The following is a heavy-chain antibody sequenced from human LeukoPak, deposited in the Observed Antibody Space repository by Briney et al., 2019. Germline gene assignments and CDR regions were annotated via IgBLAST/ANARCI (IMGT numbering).Heavy chain of an antibody. Sequence: QPGGSLRLSCAASGFTFDDYAMHWVWQAPGKGLEWVSGISWNSGSIGYADSVKGRFTISRDNAKNSLYLQMNSLRAEDTALYYCAKERGSSGWYRGPFDYWGQGTLVTVSS. CDR2: ISWNSGSI. CDR1: GFTFDDYA. J-gene: IGHJ4*02. CDR3: AKERGSSGWYRGPFDY. V-gene: IGHV3-9*01. D-gene: IGHD6-19*01.